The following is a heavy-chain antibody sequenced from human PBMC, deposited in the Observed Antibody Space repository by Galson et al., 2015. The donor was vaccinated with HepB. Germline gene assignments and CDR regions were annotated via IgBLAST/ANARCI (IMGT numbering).Heavy chain of an antibody. V-gene: IGHV3-11*06. CDR1: GFNFSDYY. D-gene: IGHD2/OR15-2a*01. CDR3: ATYRFLSTSTGRFFRH. Sequence: SLRLSCAASGFNFSDYYMSWIRQTPKKGLEWLSYISMSSGHTNYAGAVKGRFTISRDNAKNTLFLQMTNLSAEDTAVYYCATYRFLSTSTGRFFRHWGQGTLVTVSS. CDR2: ISMSSGHT. J-gene: IGHJ1*01.